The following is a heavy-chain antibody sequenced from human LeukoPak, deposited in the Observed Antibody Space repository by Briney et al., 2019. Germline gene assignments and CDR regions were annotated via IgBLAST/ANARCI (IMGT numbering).Heavy chain of an antibody. J-gene: IGHJ4*02. CDR3: AHLYFYNSVGYSRAFDY. CDR2: IYWDDEK. CDR1: GFSLTSNGVG. D-gene: IGHD3-22*01. Sequence: SGPTLVKPTQTLTLTCTFSGFSLTSNGVGVGWIRQPPGKALEGLAIIYWDDEKRYSPSLRTRLTITKDTSRRQVVLTLSNMDPVDTDTYYCAHLYFYNSVGYSRAFDYWGQGTLVTVSS. V-gene: IGHV2-5*02.